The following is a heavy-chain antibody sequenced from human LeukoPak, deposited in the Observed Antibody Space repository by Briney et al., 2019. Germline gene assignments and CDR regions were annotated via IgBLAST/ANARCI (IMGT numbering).Heavy chain of an antibody. CDR1: GFTFSSYA. Sequence: GGSLRLSCAASGFTFSSYAMSWVRQAPGKGLEWVSAIDSSGDNTYYADPVKGRFTISRDNSKDTLYLQMNSLRAEDTAIYYCVREQWLIGYHFDSWGQGTLVTVSS. J-gene: IGHJ4*02. CDR2: IDSSGDNT. V-gene: IGHV3-23*01. D-gene: IGHD6-19*01. CDR3: VREQWLIGYHFDS.